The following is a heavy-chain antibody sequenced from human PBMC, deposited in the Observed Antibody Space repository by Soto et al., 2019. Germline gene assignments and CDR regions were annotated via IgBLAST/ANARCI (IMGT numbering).Heavy chain of an antibody. CDR3: ARVRVTAFYDNWFDP. CDR2: IDPGDSYI. CDR1: GSVFTTYW. Sequence: GESLKISCQGSGSVFTTYWISWVRQMPGKGLEWMGRIDPGDSYINYSPSFQGHVTISGDNFISTAYLQFNSLKASDTAIYYCARVRVTAFYDNWFDPWGEGTLVTVSS. D-gene: IGHD3-10*01. J-gene: IGHJ5*02. V-gene: IGHV5-10-1*01.